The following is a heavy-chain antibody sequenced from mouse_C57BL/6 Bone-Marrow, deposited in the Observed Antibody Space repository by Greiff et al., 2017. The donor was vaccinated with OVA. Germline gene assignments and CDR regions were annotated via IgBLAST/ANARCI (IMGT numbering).Heavy chain of an antibody. Sequence: QVQLQQSGPELVKPGASVKISCKASGYAFSSSWMNWVKQRPGQGLEWIGRIYPGDGDTNYNGKFKGKATLTADKSSSTAYMQLSSLTSEDSAVYFCAREDGYCAMDYWGQGTSVTVSS. V-gene: IGHV1-82*01. CDR2: IYPGDGDT. D-gene: IGHD2-3*01. CDR1: GYAFSSSW. CDR3: AREDGYCAMDY. J-gene: IGHJ4*01.